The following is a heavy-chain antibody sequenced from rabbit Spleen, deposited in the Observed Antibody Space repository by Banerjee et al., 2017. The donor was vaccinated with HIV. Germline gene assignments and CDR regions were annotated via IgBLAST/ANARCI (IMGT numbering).Heavy chain of an antibody. V-gene: IGHV1S45*01. CDR1: GFTLSSYW. J-gene: IGHJ3*01. CDR2: IYTDSTRT. Sequence: QEQLEESGGGQVKPEGSLTLTCTASGFTLSSYWTCWVRQAPGKGLEWIACIYTDSTRTYYATWAKGRFTVSKTSSTTVTLQLTSLTAADTATYFCAVDPSIAYYNFWGQGTLVTVS. CDR3: AVDPSIAYYNF. D-gene: IGHD4-1*01.